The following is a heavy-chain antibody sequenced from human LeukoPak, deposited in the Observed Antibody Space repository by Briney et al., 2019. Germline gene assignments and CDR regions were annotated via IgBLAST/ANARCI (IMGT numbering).Heavy chain of an antibody. V-gene: IGHV3-7*01. CDR3: ARGDRSAWFGELSDY. Sequence: GGPLRLSCAASGFTFSSYRMMWLPQAPGKGLEGVANIKQDGSEKYYVDSVKGRFTLSRDNAKNSLYLQMNSLRAEDTDVYYCARGDRSAWFGELSDYWGQGTLVTVSS. D-gene: IGHD3-10*01. J-gene: IGHJ4*02. CDR1: GFTFSSYR. CDR2: IKQDGSEK.